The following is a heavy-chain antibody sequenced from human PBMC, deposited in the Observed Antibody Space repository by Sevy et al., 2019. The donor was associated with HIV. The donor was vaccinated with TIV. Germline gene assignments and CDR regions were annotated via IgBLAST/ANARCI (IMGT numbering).Heavy chain of an antibody. CDR2: INSDGSST. V-gene: IGHV3-74*01. CDR1: GFTFSNYW. Sequence: GGSLRLSCAGSGFTFSNYWMHWVRQAPGKGLVWVSRINSDGSSTSYADSVTGRFTISRDNAKNTLYLQMNSLRAEDTAVYYCARGPYYRDTNTYFFMHYWGRGTLVTVSS. CDR3: ARGPYYRDTNTYFFMHY. J-gene: IGHJ4*02. D-gene: IGHD3-22*01.